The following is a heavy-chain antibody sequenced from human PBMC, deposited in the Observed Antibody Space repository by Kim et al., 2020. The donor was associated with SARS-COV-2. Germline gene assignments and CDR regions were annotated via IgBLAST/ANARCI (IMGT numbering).Heavy chain of an antibody. V-gene: IGHV3-30*04. CDR1: GFTFSSYA. CDR2: ISYDGSNK. Sequence: GGSLRLSCAASGFTFSSYAMHWVRQAPGKGLEWVAVISYDGSNKYYADSVKGRFTISRDNSKNTLYLQMNILRAEDTAVYYCATIVVVSATDAFAIWCQG. CDR3: ATIVVVSATDAFAI. D-gene: IGHD2-21*01. J-gene: IGHJ3*02.